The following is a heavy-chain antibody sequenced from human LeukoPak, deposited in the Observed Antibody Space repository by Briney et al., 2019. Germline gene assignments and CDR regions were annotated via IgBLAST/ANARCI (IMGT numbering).Heavy chain of an antibody. CDR3: ATSPTYYDSTTPYYYYGMDV. V-gene: IGHV1-24*01. D-gene: IGHD3-3*01. Sequence: ASVKVSCKVSGYTLTELSMHWVRQAPGKGLEWMGGFDPEDGETIYAQKFQGRVTMTEDTSTDTAYKELSSLRSEDTAVYYCATSPTYYDSTTPYYYYGMDVWGQGTTVTVSS. J-gene: IGHJ6*02. CDR1: GYTLTELS. CDR2: FDPEDGET.